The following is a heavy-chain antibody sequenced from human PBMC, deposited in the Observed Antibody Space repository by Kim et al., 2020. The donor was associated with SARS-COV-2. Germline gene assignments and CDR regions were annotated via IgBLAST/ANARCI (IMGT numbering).Heavy chain of an antibody. CDR1: GGSISSYY. V-gene: IGHV4-59*08. CDR3: ARHEAPGDSGSYSDDYWFDP. D-gene: IGHD1-26*01. CDR2: IYYSGST. J-gene: IGHJ5*02. Sequence: SETLSLTCTVSGGSISSYYWSWIRQPPGKGLEWIGSIYYSGSTNYNPSLKSRVTITVDTSKNQFSLKLSSVTGADTSVYYCARHEAPGDSGSYSDDYWFDPWGQGTLVPLS.